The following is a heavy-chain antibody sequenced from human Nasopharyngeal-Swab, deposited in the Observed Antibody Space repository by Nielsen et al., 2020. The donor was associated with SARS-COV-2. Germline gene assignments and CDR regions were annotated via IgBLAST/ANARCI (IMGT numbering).Heavy chain of an antibody. CDR2: IKQDGSEK. D-gene: IGHD1-7*01. J-gene: IGHJ4*02. CDR1: GFTFSSYE. V-gene: IGHV3-7*01. Sequence: GESLKISCAASGFTFSSYEMNWVRQAPGKGLEWVANIKQDGSEKYYVDSVKGRFTISRDNAKNSLYLQMNSLRAEDTAVYYCARDPIPNWNYGRTDFDYWGQGTLVTVSS. CDR3: ARDPIPNWNYGRTDFDY.